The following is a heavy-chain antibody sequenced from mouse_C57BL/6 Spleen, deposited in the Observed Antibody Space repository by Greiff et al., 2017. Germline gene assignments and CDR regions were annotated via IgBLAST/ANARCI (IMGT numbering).Heavy chain of an antibody. V-gene: IGHV7-3*01. CDR1: GFTFTDYY. CDR2: IRNKANGYTT. D-gene: IGHD2-4*01. J-gene: IGHJ4*01. Sequence: EVNVVESGGGLVQPGGSLSLSCAASGFTFTDYYMSWVRQPPGKALEWLGCIRNKANGYTTEYSASVKGRFTISRDNSQSILYLQMNALRAEDSATYYCARRYDYDYAMDYWGQGTSVTVSS. CDR3: ARRYDYDYAMDY.